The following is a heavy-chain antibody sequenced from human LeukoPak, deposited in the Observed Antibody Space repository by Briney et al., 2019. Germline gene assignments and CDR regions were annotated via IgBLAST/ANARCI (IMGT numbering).Heavy chain of an antibody. D-gene: IGHD3-10*01. Sequence: RASVKVSCKASGYTLTVYYVHWVRQAPGHGLEWLGRVYPNGGGTIYAQKFQGRVTLTRDTSITTAYMELGRLTSDDTAVYYCARVEGSAATASDWGQGTLVTVSS. J-gene: IGHJ4*02. CDR2: VYPNGGGT. CDR1: GYTLTVYY. CDR3: ARVEGSAATASD. V-gene: IGHV1-2*06.